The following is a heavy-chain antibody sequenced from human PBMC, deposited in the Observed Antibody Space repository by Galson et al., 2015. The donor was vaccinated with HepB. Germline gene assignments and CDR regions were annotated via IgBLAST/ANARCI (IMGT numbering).Heavy chain of an antibody. V-gene: IGHV3-48*03. J-gene: IGHJ2*01. CDR1: GFTFSSCD. Sequence: SLRLSCAASGFTFSSCDMNWVRQAPGKGLEWVSYISSSGSTIYYADSVRGRFTISRDNAKNSLYLQMNTLRAEDTAVYYCARGAVQTYWYFDLWGRGTLVSVSS. D-gene: IGHD3-10*01. CDR3: ARGAVQTYWYFDL. CDR2: ISSSGSTI.